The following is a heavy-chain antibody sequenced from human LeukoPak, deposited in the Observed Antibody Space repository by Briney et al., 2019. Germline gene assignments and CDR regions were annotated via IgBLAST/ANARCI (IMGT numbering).Heavy chain of an antibody. CDR1: GFTFSSYS. Sequence: GGSLRLSCAASGFTFSSYSMNWVRQAPGKGLEWVSSISSSSSYIYYADSVKGRFTISRDNAKNSLYLQMNSLRAEDTAVYYCAKDRELGYCSSTSCYYFDYWGQGTLVTVSS. D-gene: IGHD2-2*01. V-gene: IGHV3-21*01. J-gene: IGHJ4*02. CDR2: ISSSSSYI. CDR3: AKDRELGYCSSTSCYYFDY.